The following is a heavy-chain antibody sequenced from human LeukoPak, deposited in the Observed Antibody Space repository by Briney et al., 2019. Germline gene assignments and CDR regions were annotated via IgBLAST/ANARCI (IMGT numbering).Heavy chain of an antibody. D-gene: IGHD6-19*01. Sequence: SQTLSLTCTVSGGSISSGSYYWSWIRQPAGKELEWIGHIYTSGTSNYNPSLRSRVTISLDTSKNQFSLKLNSVTAADTAVYYCARERETVAGNNYYYYYYMDVWGKGTTVTVSS. J-gene: IGHJ6*03. CDR1: GGSISSGSYY. V-gene: IGHV4-61*09. CDR2: IYTSGTS. CDR3: ARERETVAGNNYYYYYYMDV.